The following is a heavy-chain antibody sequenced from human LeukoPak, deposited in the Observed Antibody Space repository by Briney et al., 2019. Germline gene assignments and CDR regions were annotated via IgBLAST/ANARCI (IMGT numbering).Heavy chain of an antibody. CDR2: INPNSGGT. D-gene: IGHD6-6*01. CDR3: ARVYRQLVPFDY. Sequence: ASVKVSCNASGYTFTGYYMHWVRQAPGQGLEGMGWINPNSGGTNYAQKFQGWVTMTRDTSISTAYMELSRLRSDDTAVYYCARVYRQLVPFDYWGQGTLVTVSS. J-gene: IGHJ4*02. V-gene: IGHV1-2*04. CDR1: GYTFTGYY.